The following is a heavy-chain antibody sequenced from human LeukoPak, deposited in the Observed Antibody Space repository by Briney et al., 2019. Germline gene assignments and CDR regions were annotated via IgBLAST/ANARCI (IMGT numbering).Heavy chain of an antibody. CDR2: ISGSGGST. CDR3: AKAPMEDSWYIHFDY. J-gene: IGHJ4*02. CDR1: GFTFSSYA. D-gene: IGHD6-13*01. Sequence: GGSLRLSCAASGFTFSSYAMSWVRQAPGKGLEWVSAISGSGGSTYYADSVKGRFTISRDNSKNTLYLQINSLRSEDTAIYYCAKAPMEDSWYIHFDYWGQGTLVTVSS. V-gene: IGHV3-23*01.